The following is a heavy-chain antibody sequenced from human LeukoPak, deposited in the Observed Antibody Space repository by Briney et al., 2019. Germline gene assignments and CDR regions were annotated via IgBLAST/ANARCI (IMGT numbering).Heavy chain of an antibody. D-gene: IGHD6-13*01. Sequence: SETLSLTCSVSGDSISSSIYFWGWIRQPPGKAVEWIGSIYYSGATYYSPSLKSRLTISVDTSKNQFSLKLSSVIAADTAFYYCARKTSNWYMGYWGQGTLVTVSS. CDR3: ARKTSNWYMGY. CDR2: IYYSGAT. J-gene: IGHJ4*02. CDR1: GDSISSSIYF. V-gene: IGHV4-39*07.